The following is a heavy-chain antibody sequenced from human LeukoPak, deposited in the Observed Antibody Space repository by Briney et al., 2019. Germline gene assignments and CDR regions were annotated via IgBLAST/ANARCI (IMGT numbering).Heavy chain of an antibody. J-gene: IGHJ5*02. V-gene: IGHV3-11*04. CDR1: GFTFSDYY. D-gene: IGHD2-2*01. CDR3: ARDFCSSTSCFYDP. CDR2: ISSSGDTI. Sequence: GGSLRLSCAASGFTFSDYYMSWIRQAPGKGLEWISYISSSGDTIFYADSVKGRFTISRDNAKNSLYLQMNSLRAEDTAVYYCARDFCSSTSCFYDPWGQGTLVTVSS.